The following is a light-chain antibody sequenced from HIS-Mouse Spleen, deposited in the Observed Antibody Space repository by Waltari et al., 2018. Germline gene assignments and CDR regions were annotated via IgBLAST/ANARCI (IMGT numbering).Light chain of an antibody. J-gene: IGKJ4*01. V-gene: IGKV1D-8*02. CDR3: QQYYSFPRT. CDR1: HGISSY. CDR2: AAS. Sequence: AIWMTQSPSLLSASTGDRVTISCRMRHGISSYLAWYQQKPGNATELLIYAASTLQSEVPSRFSGSGSETDFTLTLSCLQSEDCASYYCQQYYSFPRTFGGGTKVEIK.